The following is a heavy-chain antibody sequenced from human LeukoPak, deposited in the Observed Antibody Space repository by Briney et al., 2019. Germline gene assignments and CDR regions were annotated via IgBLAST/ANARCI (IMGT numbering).Heavy chain of an antibody. CDR1: GGSISSYY. V-gene: IGHV4-59*08. CDR3: ARSAIDAFDS. J-gene: IGHJ3*02. CDR2: IYNSVST. Sequence: SETLSLTCTDSGGSISSYYWRWIRQPPGRGRECIGYIYNSVSTHYNPSLKRRVSSPVDTSKKRFSFMCSSVTAAATAVYYCARSAIDAFDSWGQGTMVTVPS. D-gene: IGHD6-25*01.